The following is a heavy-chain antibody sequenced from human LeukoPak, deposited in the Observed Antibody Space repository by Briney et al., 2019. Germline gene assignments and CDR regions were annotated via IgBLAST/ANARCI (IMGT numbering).Heavy chain of an antibody. Sequence: PGGSLRLSCEVSGFTFSSYAMSWVRQAPGKGLEWVSGISGSSGRTYYADSVKGRFTISRDNSKNTAYLQMNSLRVEDTAVYYCAKEPQGGNYDSWTGYYLDYWGQGTLVTVSS. CDR3: AKEPQGGNYDSWTGYYLDY. J-gene: IGHJ4*02. D-gene: IGHD3-3*01. CDR1: GFTFSSYA. V-gene: IGHV3-23*01. CDR2: ISGSSGRT.